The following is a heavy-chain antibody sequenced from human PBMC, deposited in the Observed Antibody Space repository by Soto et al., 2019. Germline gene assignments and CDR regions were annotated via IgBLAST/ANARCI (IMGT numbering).Heavy chain of an antibody. D-gene: IGHD6-25*01. V-gene: IGHV4-34*01. CDR3: ARAPRKRTFDY. Sequence: SETLSLTCAVYGGSFSGYYWSWIRQPPGKGLEWIGEINHSGSTNYNPSLKSRVTISVDTSKNQFSLKLSSVTAADTALYYCARAPRKRTFDYWGQGTLVTVSS. CDR1: GGSFSGYY. J-gene: IGHJ4*02. CDR2: INHSGST.